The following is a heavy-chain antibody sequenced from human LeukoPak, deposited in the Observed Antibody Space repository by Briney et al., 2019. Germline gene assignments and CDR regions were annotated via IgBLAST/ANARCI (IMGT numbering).Heavy chain of an antibody. CDR1: GYTFTGYY. D-gene: IGHD3-10*01. Sequence: GASVKVSCKASGYTFTGYYMHWVRQAPGQGLEWMGWINPNSGGTNYAQKFQGRVTMTRDTSISTAYMELSRLRSDDTAVYYCARNMARGVSYNWFDPWGQGTLVTVSS. CDR2: INPNSGGT. V-gene: IGHV1-2*02. CDR3: ARNMARGVSYNWFDP. J-gene: IGHJ5*02.